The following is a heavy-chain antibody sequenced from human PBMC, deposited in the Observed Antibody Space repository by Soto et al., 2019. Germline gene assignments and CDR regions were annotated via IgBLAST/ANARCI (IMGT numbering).Heavy chain of an antibody. D-gene: IGHD3-3*01. J-gene: IGHJ4*02. Sequence: QITSNESGPTLVKPRQTLTLTCTLSGFSLTTSGVGVGWIRQSPGKAPECLALIYCDDDKRYSPSLKSRLTITKDTSKNQVVLTMADLDPADTATYYCAHRVLRAVFGLVTTTAIYFDFWVQGAPVAVSS. CDR3: AHRVLRAVFGLVTTTAIYFDF. CDR2: IYCDDDK. V-gene: IGHV2-5*02. CDR1: GFSLTTSGVG.